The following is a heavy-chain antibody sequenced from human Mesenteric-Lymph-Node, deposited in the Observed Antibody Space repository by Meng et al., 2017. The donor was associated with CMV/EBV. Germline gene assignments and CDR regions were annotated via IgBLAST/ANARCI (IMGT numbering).Heavy chain of an antibody. D-gene: IGHD6-13*01. Sequence: GESLKISCAASGFTFDDYTMHWVRQAPGKGLEWVSLISWDGGSTYYADSVKGRFTISRDNSKNTLYLQMNSLRAEDTAVYYCARYEQQSDAFDIWGQGTMVTVSS. CDR3: ARYEQQSDAFDI. CDR1: GFTFDDYT. CDR2: ISWDGGST. J-gene: IGHJ3*02. V-gene: IGHV3-43*01.